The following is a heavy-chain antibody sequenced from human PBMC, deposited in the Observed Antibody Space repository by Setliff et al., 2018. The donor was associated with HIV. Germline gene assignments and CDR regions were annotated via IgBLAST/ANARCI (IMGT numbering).Heavy chain of an antibody. Sequence: PGGSLRLSCAASGFTVSNYWMSWVRQAPGKGLEWVTLISHDGNNKFYAPSVKGRFTISRDNSKDTVSLQMTSLTSEDTAMYYCAREQIAAGSAEYFQHWGQGTLVTVSS. CDR2: ISHDGNNK. CDR1: GFTVSNYW. V-gene: IGHV3-30*03. D-gene: IGHD6-13*01. CDR3: AREQIAAGSAEYFQH. J-gene: IGHJ1*01.